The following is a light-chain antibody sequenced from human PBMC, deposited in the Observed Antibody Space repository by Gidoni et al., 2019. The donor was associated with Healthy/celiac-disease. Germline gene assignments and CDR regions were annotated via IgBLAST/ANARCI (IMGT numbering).Light chain of an antibody. Sequence: DIQMTQSPSSLSASVGDSVPIPCRASQSISSYLNWYRQKPGKAPKLRIYAASSLQSGVPSRFSGSGSGTDFTLTISSLQPEDFATYYCQQSYSTPLTFGQXTKVEIK. CDR2: AAS. J-gene: IGKJ1*01. V-gene: IGKV1-39*01. CDR1: QSISSY. CDR3: QQSYSTPLT.